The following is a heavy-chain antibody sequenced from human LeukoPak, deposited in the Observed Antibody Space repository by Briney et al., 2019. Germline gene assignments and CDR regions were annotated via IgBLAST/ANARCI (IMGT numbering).Heavy chain of an antibody. CDR2: IIPIFGTA. J-gene: IGHJ4*02. V-gene: IGHV1-69*05. CDR3: ARDLEVPEYSSSWLPFDY. Sequence: SVKVSCRASGGTFSSYAISWVRQAPGQGLEWMGRIIPIFGTANYAQKFQGRVTITTDESTSTAYMELSSLRSEDTAVYYCARDLEVPEYSSSWLPFDYWGQGTLVTVSS. CDR1: GGTFSSYA. D-gene: IGHD6-13*01.